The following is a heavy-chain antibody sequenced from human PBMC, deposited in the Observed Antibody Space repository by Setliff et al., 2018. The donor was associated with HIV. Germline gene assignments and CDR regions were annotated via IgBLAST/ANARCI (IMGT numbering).Heavy chain of an antibody. D-gene: IGHD3-22*01. CDR2: IYHSGST. Sequence: SETLSLTCAVSGGSISSNWWSWVRQSPGKGLEWIGEIYHSGSTHYNPSPQSRVTISVDKSKSQFSLKLNSVTAADTAVYYCARAADYHDSSGYWAPPRYFDYWGQGTLVTVSS. J-gene: IGHJ4*02. V-gene: IGHV4-4*02. CDR3: ARAADYHDSSGYWAPPRYFDY. CDR1: GGSISSNW.